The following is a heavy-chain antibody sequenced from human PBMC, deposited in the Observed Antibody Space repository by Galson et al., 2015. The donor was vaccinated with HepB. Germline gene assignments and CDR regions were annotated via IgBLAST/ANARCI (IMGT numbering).Heavy chain of an antibody. J-gene: IGHJ4*02. V-gene: IGHV3-23*01. Sequence: SLRLSCAASGFTFNNYAMSWVRQAPGKGLEWVSALSGGGDNTYYADSVKGRFTISRDNSKDTLYLQMNSLRAEDTAVYYCAKGPGNDVIGFDSWGQGTLVTVSS. CDR2: LSGGGDNT. CDR1: GFTFNNYA. D-gene: IGHD1-1*01. CDR3: AKGPGNDVIGFDS.